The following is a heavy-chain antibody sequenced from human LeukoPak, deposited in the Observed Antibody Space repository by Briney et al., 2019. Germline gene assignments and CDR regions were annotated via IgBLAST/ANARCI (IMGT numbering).Heavy chain of an antibody. CDR2: ISYDGSNK. CDR1: GFTFSSYA. Sequence: GRSLRLSCAAAGFTFSSYAMHWVRQAPGKGREWVAVISYDGSNKYYADSVKGRFTISRDNSKNTLYLQMNSLRAEDTAVYYCARPYYYGSGRAWDYFDYWGQGTLVTVSS. V-gene: IGHV3-30-3*01. D-gene: IGHD3-10*01. J-gene: IGHJ4*02. CDR3: ARPYYYGSGRAWDYFDY.